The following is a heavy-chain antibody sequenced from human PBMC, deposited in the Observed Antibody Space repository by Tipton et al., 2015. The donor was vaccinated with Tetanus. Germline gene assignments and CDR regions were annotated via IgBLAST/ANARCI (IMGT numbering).Heavy chain of an antibody. CDR2: IYYSGST. CDR3: ARGTGDY. J-gene: IGHJ4*02. V-gene: IGHV4-61*08. CDR1: GGSLRSGDYS. D-gene: IGHD1-14*01. Sequence: TLSLTCTVSGGSLRSGDYSWNWIRQPPGKGLEWIGYIYYSGSTNYNPSLKSRVTISVDTSKNQFSLKLSSVTAADTAVYYCARGTGDYWGQGTLVTVSS.